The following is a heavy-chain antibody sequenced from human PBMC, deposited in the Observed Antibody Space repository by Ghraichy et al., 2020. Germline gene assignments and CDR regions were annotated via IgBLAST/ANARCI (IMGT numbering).Heavy chain of an antibody. CDR3: AKELRGITIFEVVMSTLDY. D-gene: IGHD3-3*01. CDR2: ISGSGGRT. V-gene: IGHV3-23*01. CDR1: GFTFSTYA. J-gene: IGHJ4*02. Sequence: GGSLRLSCAGSGFTFSTYAMSWVRQAPGKGLEWVSGISGSGGRTYNGDSVKGRFTISRDNSKNTLYLQMTSLRAEDTAVYFCAKELRGITIFEVVMSTLDYWGQGTLVTVSS.